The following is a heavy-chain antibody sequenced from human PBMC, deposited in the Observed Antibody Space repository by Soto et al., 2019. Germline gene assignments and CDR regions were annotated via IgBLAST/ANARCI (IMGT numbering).Heavy chain of an antibody. Sequence: ASVKVSCKASGYTLTENDINWVRQATGQGLEWMGWMNPNSGNTGYAQKFQGRVTMTRDNSITTAYMELSSLRSEDTAVYFCARATLDYYSADYFDSRGQGSLVGASS. CDR2: MNPNSGNT. CDR1: GYTLTEND. J-gene: IGHJ4*02. CDR3: ARATLDYYSADYFDS. V-gene: IGHV1-8*01. D-gene: IGHD2-21*01.